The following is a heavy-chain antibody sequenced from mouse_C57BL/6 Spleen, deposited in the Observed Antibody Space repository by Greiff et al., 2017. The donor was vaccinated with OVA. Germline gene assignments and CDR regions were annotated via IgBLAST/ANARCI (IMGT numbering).Heavy chain of an antibody. J-gene: IGHJ4*01. D-gene: IGHD1-1*01. CDR1: GYTFTSYW. Sequence: QVQLQQPGTELVKPGASVKLSCKASGYTFTSYWMHWVKQRPGQGLEWIGNINPSNGGTNYNEKFKSKATLTVDKSSSTAYMQLSSLTSADSAVYYCARHEGGITTVLYYYAMDYWGQGTSVTVSA. V-gene: IGHV1-53*01. CDR3: ARHEGGITTVLYYYAMDY. CDR2: INPSNGGT.